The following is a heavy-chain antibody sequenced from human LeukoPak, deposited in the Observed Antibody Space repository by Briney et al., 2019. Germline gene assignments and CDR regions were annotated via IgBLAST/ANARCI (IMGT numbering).Heavy chain of an antibody. J-gene: IGHJ4*02. Sequence: SETLSLTCTVSGGSISSYYWSWIRQPPGKGLEWIGYIYYSGSTNYNPSLKSRVTISVDTSKNQFSLKLSSVTAADTAVYYCARDRAGRFDYWGQETLVTVSS. D-gene: IGHD6-19*01. CDR1: GGSISSYY. CDR2: IYYSGST. V-gene: IGHV4-59*01. CDR3: ARDRAGRFDY.